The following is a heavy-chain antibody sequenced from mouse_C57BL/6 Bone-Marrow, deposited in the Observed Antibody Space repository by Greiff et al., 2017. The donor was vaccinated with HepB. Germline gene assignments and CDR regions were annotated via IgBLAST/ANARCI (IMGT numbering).Heavy chain of an antibody. CDR3: ARSTPSTVVELDY. J-gene: IGHJ4*01. D-gene: IGHD1-1*01. CDR2: ISYSGST. CDR1: GYSITSDY. V-gene: IGHV3-8*01. Sequence: DVHLVESGPGLAKPSQTLSLTCSVTGYSITSDYWNWIRKFPGNKLEYMGYISYSGSTYYNPSLKSRISITRDTSNNQYYLQLNSVTTEDTATYYCARSTPSTVVELDYWGQGTSVTVSS.